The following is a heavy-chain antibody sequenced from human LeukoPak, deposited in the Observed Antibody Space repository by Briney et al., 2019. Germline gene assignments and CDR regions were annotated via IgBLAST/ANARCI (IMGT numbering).Heavy chain of an antibody. V-gene: IGHV4-34*01. CDR2: INHSGST. J-gene: IGHJ4*02. CDR1: GGSFSGYY. Sequence: SETLSLTCAVYGGSFSGYYWSWIRQPPGKGLEWIGEINHSGSTNYNPSLKSRVTISVDTSKNQFSLKLSSVTAADTAVYYCARGWIYGYRYWGQGTLVTVSS. CDR3: ARGWIYGYRY. D-gene: IGHD5-18*01.